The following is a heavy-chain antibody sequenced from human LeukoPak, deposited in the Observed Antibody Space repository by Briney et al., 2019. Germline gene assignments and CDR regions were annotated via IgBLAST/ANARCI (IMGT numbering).Heavy chain of an antibody. CDR1: GFTFSSYW. CDR3: ARSYYDYVWGSYETDY. J-gene: IGHJ4*02. CDR2: INSDGSST. V-gene: IGHV3-74*01. Sequence: PGGSLRLSCAASGFTFSSYWMHWVRQAPGKGLVWVSRINSDGSSTSYADSVKGRFTISRDNAKNTLYLQMNSLRAEDTAVYYCARSYYDYVWGSYETDYWGQGTLVTVSS. D-gene: IGHD3-16*01.